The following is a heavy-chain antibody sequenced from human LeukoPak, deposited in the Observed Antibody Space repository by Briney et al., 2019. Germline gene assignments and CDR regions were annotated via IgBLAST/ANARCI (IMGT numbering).Heavy chain of an antibody. Sequence: GGSLRLSCAASGFTFSSYCMHWVRQAPGKGLEWVAVISYDGSNKYYADSVKGRFTISRDNSKNTLYLQMNSLRAEDTAVYYCAKASGSYSPDYWGQGTLVTVSS. V-gene: IGHV3-30*18. J-gene: IGHJ4*02. CDR1: GFTFSSYC. D-gene: IGHD3-10*01. CDR3: AKASGSYSPDY. CDR2: ISYDGSNK.